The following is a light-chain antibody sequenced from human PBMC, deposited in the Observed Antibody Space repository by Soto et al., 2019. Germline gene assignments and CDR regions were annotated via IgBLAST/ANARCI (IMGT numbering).Light chain of an antibody. Sequence: QSVLTQPASVPGSPGQSITISCTGTSSDIGTYDYVAWYQQHPGKAPKLMIYEVSNRPSGVSNRFSGSKSGNTASLTISGLQAADEADYYCSSYTNISTLIFGGGTQLTVL. J-gene: IGLJ2*01. V-gene: IGLV2-14*01. CDR3: SSYTNISTLI. CDR2: EVS. CDR1: SSDIGTYDY.